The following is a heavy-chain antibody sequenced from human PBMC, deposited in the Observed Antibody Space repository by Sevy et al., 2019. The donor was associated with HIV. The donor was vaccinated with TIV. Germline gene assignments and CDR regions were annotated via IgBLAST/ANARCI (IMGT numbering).Heavy chain of an antibody. CDR1: GFIFGTYA. CDR2: ISGSGGST. J-gene: IGHJ6*02. V-gene: IGHV3-23*01. Sequence: GGSLRLSCAASGFIFGTYAMSWVRQAPGKGLEWVSAISGSGGSTYYADSLKGRFTISRDNSEKKLYLQMNSLRAEDTAVYYCAKGDRTFYGMDVWGQGTTVTVSS. CDR3: AKGDRTFYGMDV.